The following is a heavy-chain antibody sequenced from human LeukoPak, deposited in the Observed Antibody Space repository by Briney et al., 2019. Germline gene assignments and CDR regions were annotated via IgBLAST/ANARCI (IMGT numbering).Heavy chain of an antibody. D-gene: IGHD3-22*01. J-gene: IGHJ4*02. V-gene: IGHV5-51*01. CDR3: ARSHYSYDSSGYYFPAY. CDR2: IYPGDSDT. Sequence: GESLKISCKGSGMSFTSYWIGWVRQMPGKGLEWMGIIYPGDSDTRYSPSVQGQVTISADKSISTAYLQWSSLQASDTAMYYCARSHYSYDSSGYYFPAYWGQGTLVTVSS. CDR1: GMSFTSYW.